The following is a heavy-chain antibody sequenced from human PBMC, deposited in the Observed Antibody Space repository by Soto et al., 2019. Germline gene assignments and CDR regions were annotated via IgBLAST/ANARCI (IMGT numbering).Heavy chain of an antibody. V-gene: IGHV1-46*03. CDR1: GYTFTSYC. CDR3: ARDAVVVPAALYYFDY. CDR2: INPGGGST. J-gene: IGHJ4*02. D-gene: IGHD2-2*01. Sequence: ASVKVSCKASGYTFTSYCMHWVRQAPGQGLEWMGIINPGGGSTRYAQKFQGRVTMTRDTSTSTVYMELSSLRSEDTAVYYCARDAVVVPAALYYFDYWGQGTLVTVSS.